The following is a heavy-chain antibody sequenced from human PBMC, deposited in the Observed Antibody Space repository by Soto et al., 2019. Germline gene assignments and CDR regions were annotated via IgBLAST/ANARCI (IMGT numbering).Heavy chain of an antibody. J-gene: IGHJ4*02. CDR3: ARSGYYYPLDFDH. CDR2: ISGSGGST. V-gene: IGHV3-23*01. D-gene: IGHD3-22*01. Sequence: GSLRLSCAASGFTFISSAMSWVLESPGKVLEWVSAISGSGGSTYYADTVKGRFTVSRDNSKNTLYLQMNSLRAEDTAVYYCARSGYYYPLDFDHWGQGNLVTVSS. CDR1: GFTFISSA.